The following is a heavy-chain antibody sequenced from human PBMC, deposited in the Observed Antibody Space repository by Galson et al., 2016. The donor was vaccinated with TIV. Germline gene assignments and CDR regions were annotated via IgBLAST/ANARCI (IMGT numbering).Heavy chain of an antibody. CDR1: GYIFTDYY. D-gene: IGHD3-22*01. Sequence: SVKVSCKASGYIFTDYYIHWVRQAPGQGLEWLGLINPKSGGAIFAQKFQGRVTLTSDTSISTAYMDLSWLTFDDTAVYYCARDDGSTSGSDCWGQGTLVTVSS. V-gene: IGHV1-2*02. J-gene: IGHJ4*02. CDR3: ARDDGSTSGSDC. CDR2: INPKSGGA.